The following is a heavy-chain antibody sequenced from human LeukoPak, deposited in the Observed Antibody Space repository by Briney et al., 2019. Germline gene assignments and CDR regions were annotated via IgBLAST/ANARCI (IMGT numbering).Heavy chain of an antibody. Sequence: GSLRLSCAASGFTFSSYGMHWVRQAPGKGLEWVAVISYDGSNKYYADSVKGRVTISRDNSKNTLCLQMNSLRAEDTAVYYCAKGGNYYGSGSYFDYWGQGTLVTVSS. CDR1: GFTFSSYG. CDR3: AKGGNYYGSGSYFDY. CDR2: ISYDGSNK. D-gene: IGHD3-10*01. V-gene: IGHV3-30*18. J-gene: IGHJ4*02.